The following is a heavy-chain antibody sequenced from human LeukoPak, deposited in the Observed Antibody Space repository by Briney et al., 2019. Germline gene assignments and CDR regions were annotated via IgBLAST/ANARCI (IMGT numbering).Heavy chain of an antibody. D-gene: IGHD3-10*01. CDR2: IYHSGRT. CDR1: GGSISSSNW. V-gene: IGHV4-4*02. CDR3: ATTYVLLWFGESRGAFDI. J-gene: IGHJ3*02. Sequence: PSETPSLTCAVSGGSISSSNWWSWVRQPPGKGLEWIGEIYHSGRTNYTPSLKSRVNISVDKTKNQSSLKLSSVTAADTAVYYCATTYVLLWFGESRGAFDIWGQGTMVTASS.